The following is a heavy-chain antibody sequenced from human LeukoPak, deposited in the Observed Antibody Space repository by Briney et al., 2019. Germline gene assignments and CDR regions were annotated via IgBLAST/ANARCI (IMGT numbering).Heavy chain of an antibody. CDR2: IYTSGST. Sequence: SETLSLTCTVSGGSISSSSYYWSWIRQPAGKGLEWIGRIYTSGSTNYNPSLKSRVTMSVDTSKNQFSLKLSSVTAADTAVYYCARDGGWYTYWGQGTLVTVSS. D-gene: IGHD6-19*01. J-gene: IGHJ4*02. V-gene: IGHV4-61*02. CDR1: GGSISSSSYY. CDR3: ARDGGWYTY.